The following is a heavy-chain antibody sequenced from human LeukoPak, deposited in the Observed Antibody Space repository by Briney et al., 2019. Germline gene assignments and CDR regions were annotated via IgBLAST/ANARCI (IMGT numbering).Heavy chain of an antibody. CDR1: GFTFSSYA. J-gene: IGHJ4*02. CDR2: ISGSGGST. CDR3: AKALVVVVAAPSDY. D-gene: IGHD2-15*01. Sequence: GGSLRLSCAASGFTFSSYAMSWVRQAPGKGLEWVSAISGSGGSTYYADSVKGRFTISGDNSKNTLYLQMNSLRAEDTAVYYCAKALVVVVAAPSDYWGQGTLVTVSS. V-gene: IGHV3-23*01.